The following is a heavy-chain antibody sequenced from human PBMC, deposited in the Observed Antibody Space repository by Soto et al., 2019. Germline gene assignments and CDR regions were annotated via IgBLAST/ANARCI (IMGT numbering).Heavy chain of an antibody. CDR1: GFTFSSYA. J-gene: IGHJ6*02. D-gene: IGHD6-19*01. V-gene: IGHV3-30-3*01. Sequence: GGSLRLSCAASGFTFSSYAMHWVRQAPGKGLEWVAVISYDGSNKYYADSVKGRFTISRDDSKNTLYLQMNSLRAEDTAVYYCARDRIAVAGTETYYYYYGMDVWGQGTTVTVS. CDR3: ARDRIAVAGTETYYYYYGMDV. CDR2: ISYDGSNK.